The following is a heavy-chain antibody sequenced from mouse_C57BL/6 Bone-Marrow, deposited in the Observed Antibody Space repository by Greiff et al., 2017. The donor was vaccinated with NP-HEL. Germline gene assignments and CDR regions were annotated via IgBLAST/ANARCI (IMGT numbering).Heavy chain of an antibody. CDR1: GFTFSSYG. CDR3: ARHPWFAY. Sequence: VQLKESGGDLVKPGGSLKLSCAASGFTFSSYGMSWVRQTPDKRLEWVATISSGGSYTYYPDSVKGRFTISRDNAKNTLYLQMSSLKSEDTAMYYCARHPWFAYWGQGTLVTVSA. J-gene: IGHJ3*01. CDR2: ISSGGSYT. V-gene: IGHV5-6*01.